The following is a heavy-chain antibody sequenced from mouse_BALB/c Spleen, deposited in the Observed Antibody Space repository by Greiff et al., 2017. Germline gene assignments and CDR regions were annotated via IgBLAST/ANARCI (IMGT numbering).Heavy chain of an antibody. Sequence: QVQLKQSGPQLVRPGASVKISCKASGYSFTSYWMHWVKQRPGQGLEWIGMIDPSDSETRLNQKFKDKATLTVDKSSSTAYMQLSSPTSEDSAVYYCARGYYRYGEPYFDYWGQGTTLTVSS. D-gene: IGHD2-14*01. V-gene: IGHV1S126*01. J-gene: IGHJ2*01. CDR3: ARGYYRYGEPYFDY. CDR1: GYSFTSYW. CDR2: IDPSDSET.